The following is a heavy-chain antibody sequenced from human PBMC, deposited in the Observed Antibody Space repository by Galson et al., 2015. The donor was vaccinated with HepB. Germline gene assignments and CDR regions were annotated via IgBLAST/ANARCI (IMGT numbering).Heavy chain of an antibody. J-gene: IGHJ6*02. D-gene: IGHD6-19*01. Sequence: SLRLSCAASGFTFSSYGMHWVRQAPGKGLEWVAVISYDGSNKYYADSVKGRFTISRDNSKNTLYLQMNSLRAEDTAVYYCAKDLGPGIAVAGTTHNYYGMDVWGQGTTVTVSS. CDR1: GFTFSSYG. V-gene: IGHV3-30*18. CDR2: ISYDGSNK. CDR3: AKDLGPGIAVAGTTHNYYGMDV.